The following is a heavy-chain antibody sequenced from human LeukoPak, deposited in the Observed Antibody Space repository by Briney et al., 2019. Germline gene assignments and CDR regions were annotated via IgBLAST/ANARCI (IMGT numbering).Heavy chain of an antibody. CDR1: GYTFTDSY. CDR2: INPSNGGT. J-gene: IGHJ4*02. CDR3: ARVGYFGSGCYCPY. Sequence: GASVKVSCKASGYTFTDSYIHWVRQAPGQGLEWMGWINPSNGGTNFAQEFQGRVTMTRDTSISTACMELSRLTSDDTAVYYCARVGYFGSGCYCPYWGQGTLVTVSS. D-gene: IGHD3-10*01. V-gene: IGHV1-2*02.